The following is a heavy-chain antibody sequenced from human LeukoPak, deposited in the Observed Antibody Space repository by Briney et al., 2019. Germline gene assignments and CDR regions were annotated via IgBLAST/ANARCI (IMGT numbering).Heavy chain of an antibody. J-gene: IGHJ5*02. CDR2: INPNNGGT. Sequence: SVKVSCKDSGYTFTGYYMHWVRQAAGQGLDWMGWINPNNGGTNYAQKFQGRVTMTRDTSISTAYMELSRLRSDDTAVYYCARVRGIAFDPWGQGTLVTVSS. CDR1: GYTFTGYY. D-gene: IGHD6-13*01. V-gene: IGHV1-2*02. CDR3: ARVRGIAFDP.